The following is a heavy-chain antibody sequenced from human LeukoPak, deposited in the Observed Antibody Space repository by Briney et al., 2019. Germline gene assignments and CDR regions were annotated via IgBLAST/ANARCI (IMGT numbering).Heavy chain of an antibody. CDR2: IRHDGSYK. Sequence: GGSLRLSCAASGFTFSSYGMHWVRQAPGKGLEWVAFIRHDGSYKYYADSVKGRFTISRDDSKNTLYLQMNSLRAEDTAVYYCAKDPRIVVVTQYFDYWGQGTLVTVSS. D-gene: IGHD3-22*01. V-gene: IGHV3-30*02. CDR3: AKDPRIVVVTQYFDY. J-gene: IGHJ4*02. CDR1: GFTFSSYG.